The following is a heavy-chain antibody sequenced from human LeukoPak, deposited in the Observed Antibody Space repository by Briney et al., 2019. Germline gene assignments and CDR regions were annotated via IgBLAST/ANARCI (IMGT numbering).Heavy chain of an antibody. CDR2: INHSGST. D-gene: IGHD4-17*01. J-gene: IGHJ4*02. V-gene: IGHV4-34*01. Sequence: GSLRLSCAASGFTFSSYAMPWVRQPPGKGLEWIGEINHSGSTNYNPSLKSRVTISVDTSKNQFSLKLSSVTAADTAVYYCARGGLRLRLNGRYFDYWGQGTLVTVSS. CDR1: GFTFSSYA. CDR3: ARGGLRLRLNGRYFDY.